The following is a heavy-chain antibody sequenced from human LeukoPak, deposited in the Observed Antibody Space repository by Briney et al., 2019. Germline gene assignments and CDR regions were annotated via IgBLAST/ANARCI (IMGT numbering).Heavy chain of an antibody. CDR2: INPTDGAT. CDR3: AREKRGGLSGNLGGLFASYYTYYYMDV. V-gene: IGHV1-46*01. D-gene: IGHD1-26*01. CDR1: GYTFTKYY. J-gene: IGHJ6*03. Sequence: ASVKVSCKASGYTFTKYYIHWVRQAPGQGLEWMGMINPTDGATTYAQRFRGRVTMTRDMSTTTVYMDLRSLRSEDTAIFFCAREKRGGLSGNLGGLFASYYTYYYMDVWGRGTTVTV.